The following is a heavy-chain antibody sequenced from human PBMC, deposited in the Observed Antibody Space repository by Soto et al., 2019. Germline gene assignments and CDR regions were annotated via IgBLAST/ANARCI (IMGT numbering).Heavy chain of an antibody. J-gene: IGHJ5*02. Sequence: EVQLVESGGGLVQPGGSLRLSCAASGFTFSGYSMNWVRQAPGKGLEWVSYISSSSSTIYYADSVKGRFTISRDNAKNSLYLQMNSLRAEDTAVYYCARDGGGGYCSSTSCRMYNWFDPWGQGTLVTVSS. CDR2: ISSSSSTI. CDR1: GFTFSGYS. CDR3: ARDGGGGYCSSTSCRMYNWFDP. D-gene: IGHD2-2*01. V-gene: IGHV3-48*01.